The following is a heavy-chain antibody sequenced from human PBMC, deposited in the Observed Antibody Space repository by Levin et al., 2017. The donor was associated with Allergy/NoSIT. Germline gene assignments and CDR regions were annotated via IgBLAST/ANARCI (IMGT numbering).Heavy chain of an antibody. V-gene: IGHV3-43*01. D-gene: IGHD2-21*01. Sequence: PGGSLRLSCAASGFAFDRYTMHWVRQSPGKGLEWVSFISRKNYISYADSVKGRFTISRDNSKNSLYLQMNSVRTEDTALYYCAKEKDCGGNCYFFDYWGQGTLVTVSS. CDR3: AKEKDCGGNCYFFDY. J-gene: IGHJ4*02. CDR1: GFAFDRYT. CDR2: ISRKNYI.